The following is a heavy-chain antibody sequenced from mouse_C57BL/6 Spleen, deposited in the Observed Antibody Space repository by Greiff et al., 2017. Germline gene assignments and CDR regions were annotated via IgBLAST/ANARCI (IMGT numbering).Heavy chain of an antibody. J-gene: IGHJ3*01. D-gene: IGHD3-3*01. CDR1: GYTFTSYW. CDR2: IHPSDSDT. Sequence: QVHVKQSGAELVKPGASVKVSCKASGYTFTSYWMHWVKQRPGQGLEWIGRIHPSDSDTNYNQKFKGKATLTVDKSSSTAYMQLSSLTSEDSAVYYCAMKRDVGFAYWGQGTLVTVSA. CDR3: AMKRDVGFAY. V-gene: IGHV1-74*01.